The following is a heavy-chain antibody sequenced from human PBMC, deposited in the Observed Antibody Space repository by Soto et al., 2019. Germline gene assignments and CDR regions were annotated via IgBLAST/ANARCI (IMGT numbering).Heavy chain of an antibody. CDR3: ARDSPLWSLDY. J-gene: IGHJ4*02. CDR1: GFTVSSNY. Sequence: VQLVETGGGLIQPGGSLRLSCAASGFTVSSNYMSWVRQAPGKGLEWVSVIYSGGSTYYADSVKGRFTISRDNSKNTLYLQMNSLRAEDTAVYYCARDSPLWSLDYWGQGTLVTVSS. D-gene: IGHD5-18*01. V-gene: IGHV3-53*02. CDR2: IYSGGST.